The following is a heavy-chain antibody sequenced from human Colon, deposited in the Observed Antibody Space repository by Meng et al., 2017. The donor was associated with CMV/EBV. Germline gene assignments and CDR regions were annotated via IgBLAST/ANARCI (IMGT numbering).Heavy chain of an antibody. CDR3: ARAQYTYGYWIFDY. CDR2: IYPSGFP. D-gene: IGHD5-18*01. CDR1: GGSISSYY. V-gene: IGHV4-4*07. Sequence: QVRLKESGPGLVKPSETLSLSCTVSGGSISSYYWSWIRQPAGKGLEWIGRIYPSGFPKYKPSLESRVTMSADTSKNQISLKLTSVTAADTAVYYCARAQYTYGYWIFDYWGQGTLVTVSS. J-gene: IGHJ4*02.